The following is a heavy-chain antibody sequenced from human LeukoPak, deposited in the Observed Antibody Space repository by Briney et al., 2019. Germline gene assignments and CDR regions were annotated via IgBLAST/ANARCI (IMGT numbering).Heavy chain of an antibody. CDR1: GGSLSDNF. CDR2: INDSGST. J-gene: IGHJ4*02. Sequence: PSETLSLTCAVYGGSLSDNFWSWIRQPPGKGLEWIGEINDSGSTNLNPALNSRAAMSVDSSRNQSSLRLSSVTAADTAVYYCAREIRPSPFVDWGQGTLVTVSS. D-gene: IGHD2-2*01. V-gene: IGHV4-34*01. CDR3: AREIRPSPFVD.